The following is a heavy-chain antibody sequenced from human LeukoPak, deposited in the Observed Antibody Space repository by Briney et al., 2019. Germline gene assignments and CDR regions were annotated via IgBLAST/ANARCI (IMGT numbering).Heavy chain of an antibody. D-gene: IGHD5-24*01. Sequence: GGSLRLSCVASGFTFSGFAMHWVRQPPGKGLEWLAVTSYDGSDKYYADSVRGRFAISRDNSKNTVYLQLNSPRPEDTATYYCTRGDYRNYKNYPLDSWGQGTLVTVSS. CDR3: TRGDYRNYKNYPLDS. CDR1: GFTFSGFA. CDR2: TSYDGSDK. J-gene: IGHJ4*02. V-gene: IGHV3-30*03.